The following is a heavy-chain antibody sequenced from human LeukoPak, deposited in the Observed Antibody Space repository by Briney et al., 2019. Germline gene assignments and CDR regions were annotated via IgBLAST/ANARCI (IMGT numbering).Heavy chain of an antibody. Sequence: GGSLRLSCAASGFTFSSYSMNWVRQAPGKGLEWVSSISSSSSYIYYADSVKGRFTISRDNAKNSLYLQMNSLRAEDTAVYYCAKGVGWAYYMDVWGKGTTVTVSS. CDR3: AKGVGWAYYMDV. CDR2: ISSSSSYI. V-gene: IGHV3-21*01. J-gene: IGHJ6*03. D-gene: IGHD1-26*01. CDR1: GFTFSSYS.